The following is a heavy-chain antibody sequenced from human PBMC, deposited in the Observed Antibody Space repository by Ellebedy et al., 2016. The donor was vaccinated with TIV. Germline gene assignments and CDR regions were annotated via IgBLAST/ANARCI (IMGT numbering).Heavy chain of an antibody. CDR1: GFKFDDYA. CDR3: AKDIRCCGGDCYEVDYFYGMHV. Sequence: GGSLRLXXAVSGFKFDDYAMHWVRQAPGKGLEWVSGINWNSGRIDYADSVKGRFTISRDNAKNSLYLQMNSLRPEDTALYFCAKDIRCCGGDCYEVDYFYGMHVWGQGTTVIVSS. CDR2: INWNSGRI. V-gene: IGHV3-9*01. J-gene: IGHJ6*02. D-gene: IGHD2-21*02.